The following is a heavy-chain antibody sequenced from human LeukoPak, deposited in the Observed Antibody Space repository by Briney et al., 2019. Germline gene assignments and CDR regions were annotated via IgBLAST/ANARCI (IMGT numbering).Heavy chain of an antibody. CDR2: IYSGGTT. J-gene: IGHJ4*02. CDR3: ARRAGGYSHPYDY. D-gene: IGHD4-23*01. CDR1: GFTFSSYA. Sequence: GGSLRLSCAASGFTFSSYAMSWVRQAPGKGLEWVSLIYSGGTTYYADSVKGRFTISRDNSKNTLYLQMNSLRAEDTAVYYCARRAGGYSHPYDYWGQGTLVTVSS. V-gene: IGHV3-53*01.